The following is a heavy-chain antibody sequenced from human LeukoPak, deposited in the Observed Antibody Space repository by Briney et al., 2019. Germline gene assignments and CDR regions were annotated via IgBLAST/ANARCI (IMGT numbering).Heavy chain of an antibody. V-gene: IGHV4-39*01. CDR3: ARHEYSGSYYGLSWFDP. CDR2: IYYSGST. J-gene: IGHJ5*02. CDR1: GGSISSSGYY. Sequence: SETLSLTCTVSGGSISSSGYYWGWIRQPPGKGLEWIASIYYSGSTYYNPSLKSRVTISVDTSKNQLSLKLSSLPAADTAVYYCARHEYSGSYYGLSWFDPWGQGTLVAVSS. D-gene: IGHD1-26*01.